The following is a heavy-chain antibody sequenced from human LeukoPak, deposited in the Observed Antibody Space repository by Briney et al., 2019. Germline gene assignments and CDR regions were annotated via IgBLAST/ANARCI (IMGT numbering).Heavy chain of an antibody. CDR2: IYTSGST. CDR3: ARGVRSGYYSPFDY. D-gene: IGHD3-22*01. CDR1: GGSISSSSYY. J-gene: IGHJ4*02. Sequence: ASETLSLTCTVSGGSISSSSYYWSWIRQPAGKGLEWIGRIYTSGSTYYNPSLKSRVTISVDRSKNQFSLKLSSVTAADTAVYYCARGVRSGYYSPFDYWGQGTLVTVSS. V-gene: IGHV4-61*02.